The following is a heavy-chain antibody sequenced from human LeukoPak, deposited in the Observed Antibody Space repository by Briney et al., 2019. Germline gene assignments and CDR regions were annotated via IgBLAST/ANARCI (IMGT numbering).Heavy chain of an antibody. CDR3: ARGQSENADGDDY. Sequence: ASVRFSCKASGYTFTSYYMHWVRQVPGQGLEWMGIINPSGGSTSYAQKFQGRVTMTRDTSTSTVYMELSSLRSEDTAVYYCARGQSENADGDDYWGQGTLVTVSS. CDR1: GYTFTSYY. CDR2: INPSGGST. J-gene: IGHJ4*02. D-gene: IGHD3-10*01. V-gene: IGHV1-46*01.